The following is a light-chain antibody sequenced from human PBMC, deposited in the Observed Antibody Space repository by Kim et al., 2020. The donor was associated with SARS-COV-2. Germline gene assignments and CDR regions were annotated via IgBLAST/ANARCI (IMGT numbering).Light chain of an antibody. V-gene: IGKV1-27*01. J-gene: IGKJ1*01. CDR2: ATS. CDR3: QKYNDGLWT. Sequence: DIQLTQSPSSLSASVGDRVTITCRASQGIGYYLAWYQQKPGKVPTLLIFATSSLQSGVPSRFGATGSGTEFTLTISSLQPEDAATYYCQKYNDGLWTFGQGTKVDIK. CDR1: QGIGYY.